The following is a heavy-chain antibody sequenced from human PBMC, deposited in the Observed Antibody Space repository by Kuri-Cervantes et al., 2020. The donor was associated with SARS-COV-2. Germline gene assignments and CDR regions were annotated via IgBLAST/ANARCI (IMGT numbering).Heavy chain of an antibody. Sequence: GESLKISCTASGFTFGDYAMSWFRQAPGKGLEWVGFIRSKAYGGTTEYAASVKGRFTISRDNSKNTLYLQMNSLRAEDTAVYYCAKSSSGSYVHFQHWGQGTLVTVSS. CDR3: AKSSSGSYVHFQH. CDR1: GFTFGDYA. V-gene: IGHV3-49*03. CDR2: IRSKAYGGTT. J-gene: IGHJ1*01. D-gene: IGHD1-26*01.